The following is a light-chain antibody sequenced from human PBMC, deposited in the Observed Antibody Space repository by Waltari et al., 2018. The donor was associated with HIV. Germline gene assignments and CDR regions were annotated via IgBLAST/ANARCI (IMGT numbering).Light chain of an antibody. V-gene: IGLV1-44*01. J-gene: IGLJ2*01. CDR3: AAWDDNLNGPL. Sequence: QSVLTQPPSASGTPGQTVTISCSGSPSSIGSNTVNWYQQLPGPAPKLLIYSDHQRPSGVPNRFSGSKSDTSASLAISGLQSEDEADYYCAAWDDNLNGPLFGGGTKLTVL. CDR1: PSSIGSNT. CDR2: SDH.